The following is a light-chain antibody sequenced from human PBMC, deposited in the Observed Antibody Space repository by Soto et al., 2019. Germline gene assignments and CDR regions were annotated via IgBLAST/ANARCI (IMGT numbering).Light chain of an antibody. CDR1: SSDVGGYNY. CDR2: DVS. Sequence: QSALTQPASVSGSPGQSITISCTETSSDVGGYNYVSWYQQHPGKAPKLMIYDVSNRPSGVSNRFSGSKSGNTASLTISGLQAEDEAAYYCSSYTSSSTRVFGGGTKVTVL. V-gene: IGLV2-14*01. CDR3: SSYTSSSTRV. J-gene: IGLJ2*01.